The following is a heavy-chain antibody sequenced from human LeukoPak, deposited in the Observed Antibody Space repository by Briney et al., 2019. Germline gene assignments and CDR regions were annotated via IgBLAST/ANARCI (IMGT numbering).Heavy chain of an antibody. CDR2: FDPEDGET. V-gene: IGHV1-24*01. CDR1: GYTLTELS. CDR3: ATALGGSPNYYYYYMDV. J-gene: IGHJ6*03. Sequence: ASVKVSCKVSGYTLTELSMHWVRQAPGKGLEWMGGFDPEDGETIYAQKFQGRVTMTEDTSTDTAYMELSSLRSEDTAVYYCATALGGSPNYYYYYMDVRGKGTTVTVSS. D-gene: IGHD3-16*01.